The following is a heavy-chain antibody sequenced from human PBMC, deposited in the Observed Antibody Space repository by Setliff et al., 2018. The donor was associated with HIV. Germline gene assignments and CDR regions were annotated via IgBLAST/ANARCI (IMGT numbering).Heavy chain of an antibody. CDR3: ARARITMTGGRLEPYAFDR. CDR1: GGSISSYY. J-gene: IGHJ3*01. Sequence: PSETLSLTCTVSGGSISSYYWSWIRQSPGKGLEWIGYIYYTGSTNFNPSVESRVTISVDTSKSQFSLKLRSVTAADTAVYYCARARITMTGGRLEPYAFDRWGQGTKVTVSS. V-gene: IGHV4-59*12. CDR2: IYYTGST. D-gene: IGHD3-22*01.